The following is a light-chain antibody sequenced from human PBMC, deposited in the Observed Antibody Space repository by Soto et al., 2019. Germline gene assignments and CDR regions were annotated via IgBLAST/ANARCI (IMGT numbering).Light chain of an antibody. CDR3: QVYGSSPMFT. CDR1: QRIAGNF. J-gene: IGKJ3*01. CDR2: GSS. Sequence: ELVLTQSPGTLSLSPGDTAALSCRASQRIAGNFLAWYQQKPDQAPRLLIYGSSYRASGIPDRFTGSGSGTDFTLTISRVEPDDFAVYLYQVYGSSPMFTFGPGTRVEIK. V-gene: IGKV3-20*01.